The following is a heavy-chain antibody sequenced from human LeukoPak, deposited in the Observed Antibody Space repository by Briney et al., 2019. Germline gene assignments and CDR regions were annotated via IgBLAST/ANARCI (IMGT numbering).Heavy chain of an antibody. D-gene: IGHD6-19*01. CDR3: AREYGGIAVAGTFDY. CDR1: GGSISSSSYY. V-gene: IGHV4-39*07. J-gene: IGHJ4*02. Sequence: SETLSLTCTVSGGSISSSSYYWGWIRQPPGKGLEWIGSIYYSGSTYYNPSLKSRVTISVDTSKNQFSLKLSSVTAADTAVYYCAREYGGIAVAGTFDYWGQGTLVTVSS. CDR2: IYYSGST.